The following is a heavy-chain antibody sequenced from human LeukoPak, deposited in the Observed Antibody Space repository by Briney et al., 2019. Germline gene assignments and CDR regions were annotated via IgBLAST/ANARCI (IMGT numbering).Heavy chain of an antibody. V-gene: IGHV3-48*02. J-gene: IGHJ4*02. CDR3: ASYDFWSGYTNQFFDY. Sequence: GGSLRLACAASGFTFSSYSMNWVRQAPGKGLEWVSYISSSSSTIYYADPVKGRFTISRDNAKNSLYLQMNSLRDEDTAVYYCASYDFWSGYTNQFFDYWGQGTLVTVSS. CDR2: ISSSSSTI. CDR1: GFTFSSYS. D-gene: IGHD3-3*01.